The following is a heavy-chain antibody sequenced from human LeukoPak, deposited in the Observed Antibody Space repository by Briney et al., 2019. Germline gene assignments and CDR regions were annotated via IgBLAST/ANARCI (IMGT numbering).Heavy chain of an antibody. J-gene: IGHJ5*02. CDR3: ARRITMVRGVETYNWFDP. V-gene: IGHV4-61*02. CDR1: GGSFSSGSYY. CDR2: IYTSGST. Sequence: PSETLSLTCTVSGGSFSSGSYYWSWIRQPAGKGLEWIGCIYTSGSTNYNPSLKSRVTISVDTSKNQFSLKLSSVTAADTAVYYCARRITMVRGVETYNWFDPWGQGTLVTVSS. D-gene: IGHD3-10*01.